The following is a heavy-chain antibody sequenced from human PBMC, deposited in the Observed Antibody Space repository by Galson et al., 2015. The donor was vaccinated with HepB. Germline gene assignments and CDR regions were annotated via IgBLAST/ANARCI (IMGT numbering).Heavy chain of an antibody. CDR3: ARDISSCWYYY. Sequence: SVKVSCKASGYTFTSYAMNWVRQAPGQGLEWMGWIYPNTGNPTYAQGFTGRFVFSLDTSVSTAYLQISSLNAEDTAVYYCARDISSCWYYYWGQGTLVTVAS. CDR2: IYPNTGNP. CDR1: GYTFTSYA. J-gene: IGHJ4*02. D-gene: IGHD6-19*01. V-gene: IGHV7-4-1*02.